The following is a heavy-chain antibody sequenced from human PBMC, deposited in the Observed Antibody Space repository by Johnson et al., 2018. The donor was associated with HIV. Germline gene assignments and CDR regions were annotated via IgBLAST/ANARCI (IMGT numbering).Heavy chain of an antibody. D-gene: IGHD3-22*01. CDR3: AKTITMIGRFDAFDI. CDR1: GFTFSSYG. Sequence: QVQLVESGGGLVKPGGSLRLSCAASGFTFSSYGMYWVRQAPGKGLEWVAVIWYDGSNQYYADSVKGRFTISRDNSKNTLYLQMNSLRAEDTAVYYCAKTITMIGRFDAFDIWGQGTMVTVSS. CDR2: IWYDGSNQ. V-gene: IGHV3-30*02. J-gene: IGHJ3*02.